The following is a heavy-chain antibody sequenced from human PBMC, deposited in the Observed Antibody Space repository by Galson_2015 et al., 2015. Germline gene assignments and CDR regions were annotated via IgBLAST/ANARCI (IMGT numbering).Heavy chain of an antibody. CDR3: AGGYQLLHDYYGMDV. CDR1: GYTFTGYY. V-gene: IGHV1-2*06. Sequence: SVKVSCKASGYTFTGYYMHWVRQAPGQGLEWMGRINPNSGGTNYAQKFQGRVTMTRDTSISTAYMELSRLRSDDTAVYYCAGGYQLLHDYYGMDVWGQGTTVTVSS. CDR2: INPNSGGT. J-gene: IGHJ6*02. D-gene: IGHD2-2*01.